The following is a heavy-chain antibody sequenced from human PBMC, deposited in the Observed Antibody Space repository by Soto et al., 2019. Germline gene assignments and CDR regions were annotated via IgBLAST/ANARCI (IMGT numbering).Heavy chain of an antibody. J-gene: IGHJ4*02. CDR2: ISGSGGST. CDR3: AKGRGYCASTSCYVGSDY. V-gene: IGHV3-23*01. Sequence: EVQLLESGGGVVQPGGSLRLSCAASGFTFSSYAMSWVRQAPGKGLEWVSAISGSGGSTYYADSVKGRFTISRDNSKNTLYLQMNSLRAEDTAVYYCAKGRGYCASTSCYVGSDYWGQGTLVTVSS. CDR1: GFTFSSYA. D-gene: IGHD2-2*01.